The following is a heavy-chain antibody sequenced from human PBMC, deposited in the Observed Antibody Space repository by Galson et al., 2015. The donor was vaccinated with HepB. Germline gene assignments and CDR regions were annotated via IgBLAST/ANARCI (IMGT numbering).Heavy chain of an antibody. CDR2: ISYDGSNK. V-gene: IGHV3-30*04. Sequence: SLRLSCAASGFTFSSYAMHWVRQAPGKGLEWVAVISYDGSNKYYADSVKGRFTISRDNSKNTLYLQMNSLRAEDTAVYYCARDPTDLIAAAGQPPDYWGQGTLVTVSS. CDR1: GFTFSSYA. J-gene: IGHJ4*02. D-gene: IGHD6-13*01. CDR3: ARDPTDLIAAAGQPPDY.